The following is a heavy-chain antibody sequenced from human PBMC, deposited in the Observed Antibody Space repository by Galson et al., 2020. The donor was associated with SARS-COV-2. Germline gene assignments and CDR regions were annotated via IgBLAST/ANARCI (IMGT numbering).Heavy chain of an antibody. CDR1: GYTFSGYY. J-gene: IGHJ4*02. CDR3: VRDGSRWSPPW. V-gene: IGHV1-2*02. D-gene: IGHD2-15*01. CDR2: INPNSGDT. Sequence: ASVKVSCKASGYTFSGYYMHWVRQAPGQGLEWMGWINPNSGDTNYAQKFQGRVTMTRDTSITTGYMDLSRLRSDDTAIYYCVRDGSRWSPPWWGQGTLVTVSS.